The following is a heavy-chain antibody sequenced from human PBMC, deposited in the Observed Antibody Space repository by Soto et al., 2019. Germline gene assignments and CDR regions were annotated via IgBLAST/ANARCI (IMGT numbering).Heavy chain of an antibody. CDR3: AKMSSENYYDPVFS. Sequence: VQLVESGGGLVQTSGSLRIACVASGFTFSDYYMSWVRQAPGKGLEWVSYISSSGNTIYYADSVKGRFTICRDNEKYAVDLQMNSLRAEDTALYFCAKMSSENYYDPVFSWGQGTLVTVSS. CDR2: ISSSGNTI. D-gene: IGHD3-22*01. J-gene: IGHJ4*02. V-gene: IGHV3-11*01. CDR1: GFTFSDYY.